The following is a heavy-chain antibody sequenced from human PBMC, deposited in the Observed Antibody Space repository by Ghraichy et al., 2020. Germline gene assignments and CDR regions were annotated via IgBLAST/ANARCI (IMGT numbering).Heavy chain of an antibody. CDR3: ARLYSLHCSSTSCYLTDTGYIDY. D-gene: IGHD2-2*01. Sequence: GSLRLSCTVSGGSISSSSYYWGWIRQPPGKGLEWIGSIYYSGSTYYNPSLKSRVTISIDTSKNQFSLKLSSVTAADTAVYYCARLYSLHCSSTSCYLTDTGYIDYWGQGTLVTVSS. J-gene: IGHJ4*02. CDR1: GGSISSSSYY. CDR2: IYYSGST. V-gene: IGHV4-39*01.